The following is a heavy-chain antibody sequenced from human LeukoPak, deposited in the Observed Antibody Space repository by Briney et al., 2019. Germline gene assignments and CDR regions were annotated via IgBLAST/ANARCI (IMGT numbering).Heavy chain of an antibody. Sequence: SGGSLRLSCAASGFTFSTFAMTWVRQAPGSGLEWVSTISADGKSTYYADSVKGRFTISRDNSRNALNLQMNSLRAEDTAAYYWAKDLGVACMENFDHWGQGTLVTVSS. CDR2: ISADGKST. V-gene: IGHV3-23*01. CDR1: GFTFSTFA. D-gene: IGHD3-3*01. J-gene: IGHJ4*02. CDR3: AKDLGVACMENFDH.